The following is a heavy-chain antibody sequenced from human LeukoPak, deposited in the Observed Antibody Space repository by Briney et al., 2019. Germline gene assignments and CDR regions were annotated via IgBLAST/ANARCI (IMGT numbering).Heavy chain of an antibody. CDR3: ARADDYGDENWFDP. CDR1: GGSVSSGGYY. V-gene: IGHV4-31*03. Sequence: SENLSLTCTVSGGSVSSGGYYWSWIRQHPGKGLEWIGYIYYSGSTHYNPSLKSRVTISVDTSKNQFSLKLSSVTAADTAVYYCARADDYGDENWFDPWGQGTLVTVSS. CDR2: IYYSGST. D-gene: IGHD4-17*01. J-gene: IGHJ5*02.